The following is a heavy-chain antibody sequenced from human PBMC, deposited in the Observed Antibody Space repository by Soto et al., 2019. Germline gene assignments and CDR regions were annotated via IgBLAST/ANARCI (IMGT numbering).Heavy chain of an antibody. J-gene: IGHJ4*02. V-gene: IGHV4-61*01. Sequence: SETLSLTCTVSGGSVSSGSYYWSWIRQPPGKGLEWIGYIYYSGSTNYNPSLKSRVTISVDTSKNQFSLKLSSVTAADTAVYYCARWFGEFMFDYWGQGTLVTVSS. CDR1: GGSVSSGSYY. CDR3: ARWFGEFMFDY. D-gene: IGHD3-10*01. CDR2: IYYSGST.